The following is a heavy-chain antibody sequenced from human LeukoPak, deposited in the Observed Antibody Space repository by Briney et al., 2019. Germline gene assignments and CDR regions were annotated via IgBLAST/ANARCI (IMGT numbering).Heavy chain of an antibody. CDR3: AKDQEPLFGGVPPDY. V-gene: IGHV3-9*01. D-gene: IGHD3-16*01. CDR2: ISWNSGSI. J-gene: IGHJ4*02. CDR1: GFTFDDYA. Sequence: GGSLRLSCAASGFTFDDYAMHWVRQAPGKGLEGVSGISWNSGSIGYADSAKGRFTISRDNAKNSLYLQMNSLRAEDTALYYCAKDQEPLFGGVPPDYWGQGTLVTVSS.